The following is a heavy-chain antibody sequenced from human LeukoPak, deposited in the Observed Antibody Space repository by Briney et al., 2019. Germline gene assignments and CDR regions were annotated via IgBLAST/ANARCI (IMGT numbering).Heavy chain of an antibody. Sequence: GGSLRLSCAASGFNVSSNHMNWVRQTPGKGLGWVSVIYRDGSTYYVDSVKGRFTISRDSFKNMLYLQMNSLRAEDTAVYYCARDFGGSGYFSNWGQGTLVTVSS. CDR1: GFNVSSNH. V-gene: IGHV3-53*01. CDR2: IYRDGST. J-gene: IGHJ4*02. D-gene: IGHD3-22*01. CDR3: ARDFGGSGYFSN.